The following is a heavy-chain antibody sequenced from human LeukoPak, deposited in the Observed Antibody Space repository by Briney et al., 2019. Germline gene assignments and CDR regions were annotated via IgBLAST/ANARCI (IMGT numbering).Heavy chain of an antibody. D-gene: IGHD2-2*01. J-gene: IGHJ3*02. CDR3: ASVGSMFSFVSYAFDI. Sequence: GESLKISCKGSGYSFTSYWIGWVRQMPGKGLEWMGIIYPGDSDTRYSPSFQGQVTISADKSISTAYLQWSSLKASDTAMYYCASVGSMFSFVSYAFDIWGQGTMVTVSS. CDR1: GYSFTSYW. V-gene: IGHV5-51*01. CDR2: IYPGDSDT.